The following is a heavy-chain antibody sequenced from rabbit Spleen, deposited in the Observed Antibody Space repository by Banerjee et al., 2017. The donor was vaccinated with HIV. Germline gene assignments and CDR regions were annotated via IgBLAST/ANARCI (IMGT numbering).Heavy chain of an antibody. J-gene: IGHJ4*01. D-gene: IGHD4-2*01. Sequence: QSLEESGGDLVKPGASLTLTCTASGFSFTYSDYMCWVRQAPGKGLEWIACIDTSDGDTDYANWPKGRFTISKTSSTTVTLQMASLTAADTATYFCARSHRGSSWGHNLWGQGTLVTVS. V-gene: IGHV1S40*01. CDR3: ARSHRGSSWGHNL. CDR1: GFSFTYSDY. CDR2: IDTSDGDT.